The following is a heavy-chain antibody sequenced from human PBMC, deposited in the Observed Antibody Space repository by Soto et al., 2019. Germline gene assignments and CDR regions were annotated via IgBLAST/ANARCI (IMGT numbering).Heavy chain of an antibody. Sequence: DVQVLESGGALVQPGESLRLSCAASGFTFSNYAMTWVRQAPGKGLEWVSTMSGRGDSIYYADSVKGRFTISRDNSKNTLYLQMNSLRADDWAVYYCATGRQMGYWGQGTLVIVSS. V-gene: IGHV3-23*01. CDR2: MSGRGDSI. CDR3: ATGRQMGY. D-gene: IGHD7-27*01. CDR1: GFTFSNYA. J-gene: IGHJ4*02.